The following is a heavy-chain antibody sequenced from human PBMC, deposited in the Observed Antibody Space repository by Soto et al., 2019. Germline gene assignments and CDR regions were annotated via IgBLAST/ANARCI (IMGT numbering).Heavy chain of an antibody. Sequence: QVQLQESGPGLVKPSETLSLTCTVSGGSISGYYWSWIQQPPGKGLEWIGYIYYGGNTNYSPSLKSRLTISVDTSKNQFSLRLSSVTAADTAVYYCARDGTSVTTGEAFDIWGQGTMVTVSS. J-gene: IGHJ3*02. D-gene: IGHD4-17*01. V-gene: IGHV4-59*01. CDR2: IYYGGNT. CDR3: ARDGTSVTTGEAFDI. CDR1: GGSISGYY.